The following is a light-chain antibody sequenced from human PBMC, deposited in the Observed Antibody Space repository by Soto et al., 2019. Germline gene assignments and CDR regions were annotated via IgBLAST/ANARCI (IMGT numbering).Light chain of an antibody. CDR1: QSISSW. V-gene: IGKV1-5*03. CDR2: KAS. J-gene: IGKJ1*01. Sequence: DIQMTHSPSTLSVAVGDRFSITVRASQSISSWLAWYQQKPGKAPKLLIYKASSLESGVPSRFSGSGSGTEFTLTISSLQPDDFATYYCQQYNSYSWTLGQGTKVDI. CDR3: QQYNSYSWT.